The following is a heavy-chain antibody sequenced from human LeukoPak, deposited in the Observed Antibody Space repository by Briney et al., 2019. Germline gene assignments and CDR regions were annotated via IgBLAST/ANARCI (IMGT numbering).Heavy chain of an antibody. V-gene: IGHV1-2*02. Sequence: VATLKVSCKASGYSFSDNYIHWVRQAPGQGLEYMGWINPKSGDTNFTQRFKGRVTMTSDTSISTAYMEMRKLRSDDTAVYFCARGKDDSTGHYDAFDVWGHGTMVTVSS. J-gene: IGHJ3*01. CDR3: ARGKDDSTGHYDAFDV. D-gene: IGHD3-22*01. CDR1: GYSFSDNY. CDR2: INPKSGDT.